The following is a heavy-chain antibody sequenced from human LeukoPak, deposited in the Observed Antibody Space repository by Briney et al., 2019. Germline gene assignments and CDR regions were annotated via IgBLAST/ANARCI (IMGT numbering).Heavy chain of an antibody. CDR1: GFTFSSYW. CDR3: ARGPPCREYCSLEFYFDY. V-gene: IGHV3-7*05. Sequence: GGALRLSCAPSGFTFSSYWMSWVRQAPGTALEWVANIKQDGSEKYYVDSVKGRFTISRDNAKNSLYLQMNSLRAEDTGVYYCARGPPCREYCSLEFYFDYWGQGTLVTVSS. CDR2: IKQDGSEK. J-gene: IGHJ4*02. D-gene: IGHD2/OR15-2a*01.